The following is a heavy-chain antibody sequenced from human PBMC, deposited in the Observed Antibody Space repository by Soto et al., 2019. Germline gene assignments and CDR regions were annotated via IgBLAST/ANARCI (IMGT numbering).Heavy chain of an antibody. CDR3: VRVDWNDAGS. D-gene: IGHD1-1*01. Sequence: PSHTLSLTCAISGDSVSSNSAAWEWIRQSPSRGLEWLGRTRYTSKWYTEYAESVKSRITINADTSKNHFSLQLRSVTPEDTAVYYCVRVDWNDAGSWGQGTQVTVSS. CDR1: GDSVSSNSAA. V-gene: IGHV6-1*01. CDR2: TRYTSKWYT. J-gene: IGHJ5*02.